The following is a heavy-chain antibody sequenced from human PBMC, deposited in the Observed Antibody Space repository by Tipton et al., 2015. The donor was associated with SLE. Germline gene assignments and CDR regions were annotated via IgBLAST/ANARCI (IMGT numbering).Heavy chain of an antibody. J-gene: IGHJ4*02. D-gene: IGHD1-26*01. Sequence: LRLSCAVYGGSFSGYYWSWIRQPPGKGLEWVGEINHSGSTNYNPSLKSRVTISVDTSKNQFSLKLSSVTAADTAVYYCARALDSGYFDYWGQGTLVTVPS. V-gene: IGHV4-34*01. CDR1: GGSFSGYY. CDR2: INHSGST. CDR3: ARALDSGYFDY.